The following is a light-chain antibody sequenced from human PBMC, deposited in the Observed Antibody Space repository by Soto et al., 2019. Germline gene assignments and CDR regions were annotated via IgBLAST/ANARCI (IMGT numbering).Light chain of an antibody. J-gene: IGKJ5*01. CDR2: AAS. CDR1: ESIARH. Sequence: DIQMTQSPSSLSASVGDRVTITCRASESIARHLNWYQQKPGKGPKLLIYAASSLQNGVPSRFRGGGSGTDFTLTISNLQPEDFATYYCQQTYSTLSITFGQGTRLEIK. CDR3: QQTYSTLSIT. V-gene: IGKV1-39*01.